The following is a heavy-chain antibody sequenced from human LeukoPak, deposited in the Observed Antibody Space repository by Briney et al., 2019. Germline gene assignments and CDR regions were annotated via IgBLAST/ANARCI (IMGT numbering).Heavy chain of an antibody. D-gene: IGHD3-9*01. CDR1: GGSISSSSYY. J-gene: IGHJ5*02. CDR2: IYYSGST. Sequence: PSETLSLTCTVSGGSISSSSYYWGWIRQPPGKVLERMGRIYYSGSTYYNPSLKSRVTISVDTSKNQFSLKLSSVTAADTAVYYWPKTGYDILTGYTNWFDPWGQGTLVTVSS. V-gene: IGHV4-39*01. CDR3: PKTGYDILTGYTNWFDP.